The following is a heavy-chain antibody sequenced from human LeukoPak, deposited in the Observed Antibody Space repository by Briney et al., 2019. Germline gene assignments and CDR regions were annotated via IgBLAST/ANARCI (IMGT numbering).Heavy chain of an antibody. Sequence: GGSLRLSCAASGFTFSSYSMNWVRQAPGKGLEWVSHISSSSSAIYYADSVKGRFTSPRDNAKNSLHLQMNSLTAEDTAVYYCARGIDYWGQGTLVTVSS. J-gene: IGHJ4*02. V-gene: IGHV3-48*01. CDR2: ISSSSSAI. CDR1: GFTFSSYS. CDR3: ARGIDY.